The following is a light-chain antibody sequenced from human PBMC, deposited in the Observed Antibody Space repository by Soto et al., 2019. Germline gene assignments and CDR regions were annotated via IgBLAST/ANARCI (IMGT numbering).Light chain of an antibody. V-gene: IGLV2-8*01. J-gene: IGLJ3*02. Sequence: QSALTQPPSASGSPGQSVTISCTGTSNDVGGYNYVSWYQHHPGKAPKLMIYEASKRPSGVPDRFSGSSSANTASLTVSGLQAEDEADYYCCSYAGSNNGVFGGGTKLTVL. CDR3: CSYAGSNNGV. CDR1: SNDVGGYNY. CDR2: EAS.